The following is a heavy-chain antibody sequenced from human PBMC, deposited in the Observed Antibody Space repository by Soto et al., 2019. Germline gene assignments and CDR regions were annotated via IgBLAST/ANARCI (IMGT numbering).Heavy chain of an antibody. Sequence: GGSLRLSCAASGFTFSNAWMNWVRQAPGEGLEWVGRIKSKVNGGTIDYAAPVRGRFTISRDDSKNTFYLQMNSLKTEETAIYYCTTGGYYFDYWGQGTLVTVSS. V-gene: IGHV3-15*01. D-gene: IGHD3-16*01. CDR2: IKSKVNGGTI. J-gene: IGHJ4*02. CDR1: GFTFSNAW. CDR3: TTGGYYFDY.